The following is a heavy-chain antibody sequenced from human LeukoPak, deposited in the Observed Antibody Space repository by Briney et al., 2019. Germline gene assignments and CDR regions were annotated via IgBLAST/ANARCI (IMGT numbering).Heavy chain of an antibody. CDR1: GGSISSYY. CDR2: IYYSGST. D-gene: IGHD1-26*01. V-gene: IGHV4-59*01. J-gene: IGHJ4*02. Sequence: PSETLSLTCTVSGGSISSYYWSWIRQPPGKGLEWIGYIYYSGSTNYNPSLKSRVTIPVDTSKNQFSLKLSSVTAADTAVYYCARDGGSYYFDHWGQGTLVTVSS. CDR3: ARDGGSYYFDH.